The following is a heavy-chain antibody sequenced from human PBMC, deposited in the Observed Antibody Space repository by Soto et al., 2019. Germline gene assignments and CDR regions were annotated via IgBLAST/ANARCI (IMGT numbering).Heavy chain of an antibody. D-gene: IGHD3-22*01. CDR3: ARDGYYDSSGYRSDFDY. Sequence: QVQLVQSGAEVKKPGASVKVSCKASGYTFTSYGISWVRQAPGQGLEWMGWISAYNGNTNYAQKLQGRVTMTTDASTSTAYMELRSLRSDDTAVYYCARDGYYDSSGYRSDFDYWGQGTLVTVSS. J-gene: IGHJ4*02. CDR2: ISAYNGNT. CDR1: GYTFTSYG. V-gene: IGHV1-18*01.